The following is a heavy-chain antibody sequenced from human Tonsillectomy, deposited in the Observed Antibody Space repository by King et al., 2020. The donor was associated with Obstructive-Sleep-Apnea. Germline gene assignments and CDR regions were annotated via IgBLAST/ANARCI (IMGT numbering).Heavy chain of an antibody. Sequence: TLKESGPTLVKPTQTLTLTCTFSGFSLSTSGVGVGWIRQPPGKALEWLALIYWDDVKRYSPSLKSRLTISKDTSRNQVVLSMTNMDPVDTATYYCARSGYSYDLGYYDMDVWGQGTTVTVSS. D-gene: IGHD5-18*01. V-gene: IGHV2-5*02. CDR2: IYWDDVK. J-gene: IGHJ6*02. CDR3: ARSGYSYDLGYYDMDV. CDR1: GFSLSTSGVG.